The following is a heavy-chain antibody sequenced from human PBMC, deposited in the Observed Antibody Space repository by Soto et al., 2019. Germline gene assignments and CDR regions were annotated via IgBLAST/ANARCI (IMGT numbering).Heavy chain of an antibody. J-gene: IGHJ4*02. Sequence: QVQLVQSGAEVKKPGSSVKVSCKASGGTFSSYAISWVRQAPGQGLEWMGGIIPIFGTANYAQKFQGRVTITADESTRTAYMEMSSLRSENTAVYYCARNQLNYYDSSGYYQLDYWGQGTLVTVSS. CDR2: IIPIFGTA. V-gene: IGHV1-69*01. CDR1: GGTFSSYA. D-gene: IGHD3-22*01. CDR3: ARNQLNYYDSSGYYQLDY.